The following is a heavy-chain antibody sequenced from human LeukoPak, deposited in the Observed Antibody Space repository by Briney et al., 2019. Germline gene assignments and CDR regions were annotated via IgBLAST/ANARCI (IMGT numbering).Heavy chain of an antibody. J-gene: IGHJ4*02. Sequence: SEALSLTCAVYGGSFSGYYWRWIGQPPGKGLEWIGEINHSGSTNYNPSLKSQVTISVDTSKNQFSLKLSSVTAADTAVYYCARGRNYYDSSGYDFDYWGQGTLVTVSS. CDR1: GGSFSGYY. D-gene: IGHD3-22*01. CDR3: ARGRNYYDSSGYDFDY. CDR2: INHSGST. V-gene: IGHV4-34*01.